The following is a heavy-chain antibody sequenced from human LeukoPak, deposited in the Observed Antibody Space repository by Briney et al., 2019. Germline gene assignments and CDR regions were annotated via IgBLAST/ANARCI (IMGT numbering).Heavy chain of an antibody. J-gene: IGHJ3*02. Sequence: SETLSLTCAVSGYSISSGYYWGWIRQPPGKGLEWIGSIYHSGSTYYNPSLKSRVTISVDTSKNQFSLKLSSVTAADTAVYYCARASRVGASRDAFDIWGQGTMVTVSS. CDR3: ARASRVGASRDAFDI. CDR1: GYSISSGYY. CDR2: IYHSGST. D-gene: IGHD1-26*01. V-gene: IGHV4-38-2*01.